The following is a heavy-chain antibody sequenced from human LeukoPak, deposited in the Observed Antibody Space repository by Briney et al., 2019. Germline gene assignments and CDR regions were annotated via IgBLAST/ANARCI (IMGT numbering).Heavy chain of an antibody. Sequence: PSETLSLTCSVSGGSISSSGYYWGWIRQPPGKGLEWIASIYYSGSTYYNASLKSRVTISVDKSKNQFSLKLSSVTAADTAVYYCARSIFGAFDYWGQGTLVTVSS. V-gene: IGHV4-39*07. D-gene: IGHD3-3*02. CDR3: ARSIFGAFDY. CDR2: IYYSGST. J-gene: IGHJ4*02. CDR1: GGSISSSGYY.